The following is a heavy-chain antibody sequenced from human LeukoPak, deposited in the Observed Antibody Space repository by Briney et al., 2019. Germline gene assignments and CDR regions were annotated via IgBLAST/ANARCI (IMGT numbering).Heavy chain of an antibody. D-gene: IGHD3-10*01. CDR2: IYHSGST. J-gene: IGHJ5*02. CDR1: GGSISSSNW. CDR3: ARDEGILWFGESHNWFDP. Sequence: SETLSPTCAVSGGSISSSNWWSWVRQPPGKGLEWIGEIYHSGSTNYNPSLKSRVTISVDKSKNQFSLKLSSVTAADTAVYYCARDEGILWFGESHNWFDPWGQGTLVTVSS. V-gene: IGHV4-4*02.